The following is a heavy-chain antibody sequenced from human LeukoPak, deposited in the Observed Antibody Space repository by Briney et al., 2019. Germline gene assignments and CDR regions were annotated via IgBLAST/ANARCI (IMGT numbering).Heavy chain of an antibody. CDR2: IYYSGRT. Sequence: SETLSLTCSVSGDSVSRSDSYWDWIRQPPGKGLEWIGTIYYSGRTYYSPSLKSRVTMSVDPSNSQFSLNLRSVTAADTALYYCARQRYYDGSGYLEWGQGTLLSVSS. D-gene: IGHD3-22*01. CDR3: ARQRYYDGSGYLE. V-gene: IGHV4-39*01. CDR1: GDSVSRSDSY. J-gene: IGHJ1*01.